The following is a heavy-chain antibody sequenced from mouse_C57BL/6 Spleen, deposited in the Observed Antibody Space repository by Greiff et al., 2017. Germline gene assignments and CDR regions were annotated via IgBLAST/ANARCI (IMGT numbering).Heavy chain of an antibody. V-gene: IGHV1-85*01. CDR2: IYPRDGST. CDR1: GYTFTSYD. Sequence: VQLVESGPELVKPGASVKLSCKASGYTFTSYDINWVKQRPGQGLEWIGWIYPRDGSTKYNEKFKGKATLTVDTSSSTAYMELHSLTSEDSAVYFCAAPGTPYYFDYWGQGTTLTVSS. J-gene: IGHJ2*01. CDR3: AAPGTPYYFDY. D-gene: IGHD4-1*01.